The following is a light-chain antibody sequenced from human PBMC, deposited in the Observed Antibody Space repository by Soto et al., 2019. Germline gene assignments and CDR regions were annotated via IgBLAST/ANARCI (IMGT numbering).Light chain of an antibody. CDR3: QQYDSSPYT. V-gene: IGKV3-20*01. CDR1: QSLSSSY. Sequence: EIVLTQSPGTLSLSPGEGATLSCRASQSLSSSYFAWYQQKPGQAPTLLIYGASSRATGTPDRFSGSGSGTDFTLTISRLEPEDFAVYYCQQYDSSPYTFGQGTKLEIK. CDR2: GAS. J-gene: IGKJ2*01.